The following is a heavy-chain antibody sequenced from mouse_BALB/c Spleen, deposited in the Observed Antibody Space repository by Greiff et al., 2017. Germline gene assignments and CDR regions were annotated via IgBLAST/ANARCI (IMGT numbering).Heavy chain of an antibody. CDR3: ARSELRGTFYFDY. CDR2: IYPYNGGT. V-gene: IGHV1S29*02. Sequence: EVQLQQSGPELVKPGASVKISCKASGYTFTDYNMHWVKQSHGKSLEWIGYIYPYNGGTGYNQKFKSKATITADTSSNTAYLQLSSLTSEDTAVYYCARSELRGTFYFDYWGQGTTLTVSS. J-gene: IGHJ2*01. D-gene: IGHD2-4*01. CDR1: GYTFTDYN.